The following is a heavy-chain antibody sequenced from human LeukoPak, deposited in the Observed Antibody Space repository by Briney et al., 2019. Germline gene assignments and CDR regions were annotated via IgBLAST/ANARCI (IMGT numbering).Heavy chain of an antibody. Sequence: ASVKVSCKVSGYTLTELSMHWVRQAPGKGLEWMGGFDPEDGGTIYAQKFQGRVTMTEDTSTDTAYMELSSLRSEDTAVYYCATLNYYGSGSQDYWGQGTLVTVSS. V-gene: IGHV1-24*01. CDR3: ATLNYYGSGSQDY. J-gene: IGHJ4*02. CDR2: FDPEDGGT. D-gene: IGHD3-10*01. CDR1: GYTLTELS.